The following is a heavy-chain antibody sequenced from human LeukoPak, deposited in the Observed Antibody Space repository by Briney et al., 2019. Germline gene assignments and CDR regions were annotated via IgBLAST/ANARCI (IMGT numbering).Heavy chain of an antibody. CDR3: AREGPITIFGVVIPYYYYYYMDV. CDR2: ISAYNGNT. Sequence: ASVKASCKASGYTFTSYGISWVRQAPGQGLEWMGWISAYNGNTNYAQKLQGRVTMTTDTSTSTAYMELRSLRSDDTAVYYCAREGPITIFGVVIPYYYYYYMDVWGKGTTVTVSS. J-gene: IGHJ6*03. V-gene: IGHV1-18*01. CDR1: GYTFTSYG. D-gene: IGHD3-3*01.